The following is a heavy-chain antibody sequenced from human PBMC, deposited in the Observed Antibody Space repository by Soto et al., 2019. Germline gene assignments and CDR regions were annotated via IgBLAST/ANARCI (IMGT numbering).Heavy chain of an antibody. D-gene: IGHD5-12*01. CDR3: ATGGYSGYDWGGFDY. CDR1: GYTLTELS. Sequence: QVPLVQSGAEVKKPGASVKVSCKVSGYTLTELSMHWVRQAPGKGLEWMGGFDPEDGETIYAQKFQGRVTMTEDTSKDTAYMELSSLRSEGTAGYYCATGGYSGYDWGGFDYWGQGTLVTVSS. V-gene: IGHV1-24*01. CDR2: FDPEDGET. J-gene: IGHJ4*02.